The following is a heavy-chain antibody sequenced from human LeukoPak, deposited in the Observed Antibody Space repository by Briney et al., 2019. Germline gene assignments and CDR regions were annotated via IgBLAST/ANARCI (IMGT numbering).Heavy chain of an antibody. D-gene: IGHD3-16*02. V-gene: IGHV7-4-1*02. CDR3: ARDLRRITFGGVIVIPDY. CDR2: INTYTGNP. Sequence: GASVKVSCKASGYTFTSYAINWVRQAPGQGLEWLGWINTYTGNPTYAQGFTGRFVFSLDTSVSTAYLRISSLKAEDTAVYYCARDLRRITFGGVIVIPDYWGQGTLVTVSS. J-gene: IGHJ4*02. CDR1: GYTFTSYA.